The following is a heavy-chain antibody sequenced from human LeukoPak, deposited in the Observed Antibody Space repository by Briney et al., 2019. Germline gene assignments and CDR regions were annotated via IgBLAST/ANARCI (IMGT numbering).Heavy chain of an antibody. CDR3: ASAGYSSGWSVDAFDI. Sequence: SETLSLTCTVSGGSISSSSYYWGWIRQPPGKGLEWIGSIYYSGSTNYNPSLKSRVTISVDTSKNQFSLKLSSVTAADTAVYYCASAGYSSGWSVDAFDIWGQGTMVTVSS. D-gene: IGHD6-19*01. CDR1: GGSISSSSYY. V-gene: IGHV4-39*07. J-gene: IGHJ3*02. CDR2: IYYSGST.